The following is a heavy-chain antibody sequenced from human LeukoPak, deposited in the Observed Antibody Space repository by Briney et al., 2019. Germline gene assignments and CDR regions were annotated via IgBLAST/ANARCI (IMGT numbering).Heavy chain of an antibody. CDR2: MNPNSGNT. CDR1: GYTFTSYD. Sequence: ASVKVSCKASGYTFTSYDINWVRQATGQGLEWMGWMNPNSGNTGYAQKFQGRVTMTRNTSISTAYMELSSLRSEDTAMYYCARARKPTMVRGVIIDYWGQGTLVTVSS. D-gene: IGHD3-10*01. J-gene: IGHJ4*02. CDR3: ARARKPTMVRGVIIDY. V-gene: IGHV1-8*01.